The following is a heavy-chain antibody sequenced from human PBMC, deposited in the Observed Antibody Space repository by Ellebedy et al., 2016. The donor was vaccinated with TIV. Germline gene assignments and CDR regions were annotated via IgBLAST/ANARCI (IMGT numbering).Heavy chain of an antibody. J-gene: IGHJ6*02. V-gene: IGHV1-46*01. CDR1: GYTFTSYY. D-gene: IGHD3-10*01. CDR2: INLSGGST. Sequence: ASVKVSCKASGYTFTSYYMHWVRQPPGQGLEWMGIINLSGGSTSYAQKFQGRVTMTRDTSTSTVYMELSSLRAEDTAVYYCARGLGTNGSGSYYKNYYYYYGMDVWGRGTLVTVSS. CDR3: ARGLGTNGSGSYYKNYYYYYGMDV.